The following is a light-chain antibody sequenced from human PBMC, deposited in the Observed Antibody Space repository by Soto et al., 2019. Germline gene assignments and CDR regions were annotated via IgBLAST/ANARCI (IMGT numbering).Light chain of an antibody. J-gene: IGKJ2*01. Sequence: EIVLTQSPGTLTLSPGERATLSCRPSQHVRNSYLPWYRQKPGQAPRLLIYGATNRATAIPDRFSGSGSGTFFSLTISRLEPEDFAMYYCQQYDRTPVYTFGQETKV. CDR2: GAT. CDR1: QHVRNSY. V-gene: IGKV3-20*01. CDR3: QQYDRTPVYT.